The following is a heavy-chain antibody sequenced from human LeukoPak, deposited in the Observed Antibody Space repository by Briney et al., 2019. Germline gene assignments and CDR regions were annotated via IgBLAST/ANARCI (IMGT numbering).Heavy chain of an antibody. CDR2: INPNSGGT. V-gene: IGHV1-2*02. Sequence: ASVKVSCKASGYTFTGYYMHWVRQAPGQGLEWMGWINPNSGGTNYAQKFQGRVTMTRDTSISTAYMELSSLRAEDTAVYYCARNYYGSGSYCPPNYWGQGTLVTVSS. CDR3: ARNYYGSGSYCPPNY. CDR1: GYTFTGYY. J-gene: IGHJ4*02. D-gene: IGHD3-10*01.